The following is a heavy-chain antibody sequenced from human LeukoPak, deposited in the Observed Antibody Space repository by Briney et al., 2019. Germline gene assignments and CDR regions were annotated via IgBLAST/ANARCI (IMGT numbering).Heavy chain of an antibody. D-gene: IGHD6-19*01. V-gene: IGHV4-34*01. Sequence: PSETLSLTCAVYGGSLSGYYWSWIRQPPGKGLEWIGEISHSGSTNYNPSLKSRVTISVDTSKNRFSLRLSSVTAADTAVYYCARTYSSGQGAYYWGQGILVTVSS. CDR1: GGSLSGYY. CDR2: ISHSGST. CDR3: ARTYSSGQGAYY. J-gene: IGHJ4*02.